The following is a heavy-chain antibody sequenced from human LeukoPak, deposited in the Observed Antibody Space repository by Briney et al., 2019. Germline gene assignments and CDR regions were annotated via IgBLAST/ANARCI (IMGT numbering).Heavy chain of an antibody. Sequence: GGSLRLSCAASGFTFSRYSMNWVRQAPRKGLEWVSYISTSGSTTYYADSVKGRFTISRDNAQHSLYLQMNSLRDEDTAVYYCARDGYCSGCSCSRTFDYWGQGSLVTVSS. J-gene: IGHJ4*02. D-gene: IGHD2-15*01. CDR2: ISTSGSTT. V-gene: IGHV3-48*02. CDR3: ARDGYCSGCSCSRTFDY. CDR1: GFTFSRYS.